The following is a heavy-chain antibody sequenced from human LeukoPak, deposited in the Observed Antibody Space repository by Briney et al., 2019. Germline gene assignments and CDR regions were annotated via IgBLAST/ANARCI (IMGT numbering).Heavy chain of an antibody. V-gene: IGHV4-34*01. CDR1: GGSFSGYY. D-gene: IGHD6-6*01. Sequence: PSETLSLTCAVYGGSFSGYYWSWIRQPPGKGLEWIGEINHSGSTNYNPSLKSRVTISVDTSKNQFSLKLSSVTAADTAVYYCARLWSWLAARRPYNWFDPWGQGTLVTVSS. CDR2: INHSGST. J-gene: IGHJ5*02. CDR3: ARLWSWLAARRPYNWFDP.